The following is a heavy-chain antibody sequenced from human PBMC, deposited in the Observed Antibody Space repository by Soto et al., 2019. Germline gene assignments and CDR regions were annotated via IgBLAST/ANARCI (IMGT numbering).Heavy chain of an antibody. CDR3: TTDSADIVVVPATFGMDV. V-gene: IGHV3-15*01. Sequence: EVQLVESGGGLVKPGGSLRLSCAASGITFSNAWMTWVRQAPGKGLEWVGRIKSITAGGTTDYAAPVKGRFTISRDDSKDTRYLQMNNLRTEDTAVYHCTTDSADIVVVPATFGMDVWGQGTTVTVSS. CDR2: IKSITAGGTT. D-gene: IGHD2-2*01. CDR1: GITFSNAW. J-gene: IGHJ6*02.